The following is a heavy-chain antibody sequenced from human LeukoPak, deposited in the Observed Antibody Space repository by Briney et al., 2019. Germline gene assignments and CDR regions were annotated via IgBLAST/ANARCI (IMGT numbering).Heavy chain of an antibody. CDR2: IKSNIDGGTT. Sequence: GGSLRLSWAASGITFRNAWMTWVRQAPGKGLEWVGRIKSNIDGGTTDYAAPVKGRFSISRDDSKTTLYMQMNSLKTEDTAVYYCASSGTSGAGDFDYWGQGTLVTVSS. J-gene: IGHJ4*02. V-gene: IGHV3-15*01. CDR1: GITFRNAW. CDR3: ASSGTSGAGDFDY. D-gene: IGHD1-26*01.